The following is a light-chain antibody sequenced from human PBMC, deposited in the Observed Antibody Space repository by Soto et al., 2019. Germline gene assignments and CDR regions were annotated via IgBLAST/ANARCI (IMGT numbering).Light chain of an antibody. CDR2: DAS. Sequence: EIVMTQSPATLSVSPGERATLSCRASQSISSNLAWYQQKPGQGPRLLIYDASTRATGIPARFSGSGSGTEFTLTISSPQSEDFAVYYCQQYNTWYTFGQGTKLEIK. V-gene: IGKV3-15*01. CDR1: QSISSN. CDR3: QQYNTWYT. J-gene: IGKJ2*01.